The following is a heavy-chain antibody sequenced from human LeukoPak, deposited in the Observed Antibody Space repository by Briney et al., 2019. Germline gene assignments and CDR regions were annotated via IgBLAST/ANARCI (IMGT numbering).Heavy chain of an antibody. V-gene: IGHV1-18*01. Sequence: ASVKVSCKASGYTFTSYGISWVRQAPGQGLEWMGWISAYNGNTNYAQKLQGRVTMTTDTSTSTAYMELRSLRSDDTAVYYCARDRSPLSYYYGSGSYHADAFDIWGQGTMVTVSS. D-gene: IGHD3-10*01. J-gene: IGHJ3*02. CDR1: GYTFTSYG. CDR3: ARDRSPLSYYYGSGSYHADAFDI. CDR2: ISAYNGNT.